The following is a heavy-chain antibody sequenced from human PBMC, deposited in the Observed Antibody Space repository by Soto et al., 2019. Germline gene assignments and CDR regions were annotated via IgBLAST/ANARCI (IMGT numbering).Heavy chain of an antibody. J-gene: IGHJ4*02. CDR2: IIPIVGTA. D-gene: IGHD3-22*01. V-gene: IGHV1-69*06. CDR1: GGTFSSYA. CDR3: ARPKDYYYSSGWDDLYYFDY. Sequence: QVQLVQSGAEVKKPGSSVKVSCKASGGTFSSYAISWVRQAPGQGLEWMGGIIPIVGTANYAQKFQGRVAISADKGTSTGFIELGSRRSEDTAVYCCARPKDYYYSSGWDDLYYFDYWGQGSLVTGSS.